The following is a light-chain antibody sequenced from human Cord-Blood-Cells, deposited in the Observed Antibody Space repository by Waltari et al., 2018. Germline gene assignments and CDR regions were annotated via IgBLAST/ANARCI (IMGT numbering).Light chain of an antibody. CDR1: SSDVGSYNL. V-gene: IGLV2-23*01. J-gene: IGLJ3*02. Sequence: QSALTQPASVSGSPGQSITISCTGTSSDVGSYNLVSWYQQQPGKAPKLMIYDGCKRPSGVSNRFSGSKSGNTASLTISGLQAEDEADYYCCSYAGSSTSWVFGGGTKLTVL. CDR3: CSYAGSSTSWV. CDR2: DGC.